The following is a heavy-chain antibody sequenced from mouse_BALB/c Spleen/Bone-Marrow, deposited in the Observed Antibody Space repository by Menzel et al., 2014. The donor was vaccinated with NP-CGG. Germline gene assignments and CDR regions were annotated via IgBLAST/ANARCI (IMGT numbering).Heavy chain of an antibody. CDR1: GFTFSSYG. Sequence: EVKLMESGGDLVKPGGSLKLSCAASGFTFSSYGMSWVRQTPDKRLEWVATISSGGSYTYYPDSVKGRFTISRDNANNTLYLQMSSLKSEDSAMYFCARRGTTVQYYYPMDYWGQGTSVTVSS. D-gene: IGHD1-1*01. CDR3: ARRGTTVQYYYPMDY. J-gene: IGHJ4*01. V-gene: IGHV5-6*02. CDR2: ISSGGSYT.